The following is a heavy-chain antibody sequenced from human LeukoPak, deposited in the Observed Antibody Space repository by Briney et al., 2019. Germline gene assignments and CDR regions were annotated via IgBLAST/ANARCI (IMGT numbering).Heavy chain of an antibody. CDR3: ARGVFYDYVWGSYPPLEQYYFDY. CDR1: GFTFSSYG. V-gene: IGHV3-30*03. CDR2: ISDDGSKK. Sequence: GRSLRLSCEGSGFTFSSYGMHWVRQAPGKGQEWVAVISDDGSKKYFADSVKGRFTISRDNSKNTLSLQMNSLRAEDTAVYYCARGVFYDYVWGSYPPLEQYYFDYWGQGTLVTVSS. J-gene: IGHJ4*02. D-gene: IGHD3-16*02.